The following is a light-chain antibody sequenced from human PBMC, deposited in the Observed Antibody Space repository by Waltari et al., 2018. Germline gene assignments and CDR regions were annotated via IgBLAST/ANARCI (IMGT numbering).Light chain of an antibody. CDR3: QQRSNWPPALT. CDR1: QSVSSY. CDR2: DAS. Sequence: EIVLTQSPVTLSLSPGERATLSCRASQSVSSYLTWYQQKPGQAPRLLIYDASNRATGIPARFRGSGSGTDVTLTISSLEPEDFAVYYCQQRSNWPPALTFGGGTKVEVK. V-gene: IGKV3-11*01. J-gene: IGKJ4*01.